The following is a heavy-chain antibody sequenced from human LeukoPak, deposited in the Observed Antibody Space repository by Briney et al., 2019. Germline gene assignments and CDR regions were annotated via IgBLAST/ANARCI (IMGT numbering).Heavy chain of an antibody. Sequence: SETLSLTCTVSGGSVGSGTYYWSWIRQSPGKGLEWIGNVYYSGSAYYNPSLKSRVTMSVDTSKNQFSLKLSSVTAADTAVYYCARESSQYCSSTSCYDKVDAFDIWGQGTMVTVSS. CDR2: VYYSGSA. CDR3: ARESSQYCSSTSCYDKVDAFDI. D-gene: IGHD2-2*01. CDR1: GGSVGSGTYY. J-gene: IGHJ3*02. V-gene: IGHV4-39*07.